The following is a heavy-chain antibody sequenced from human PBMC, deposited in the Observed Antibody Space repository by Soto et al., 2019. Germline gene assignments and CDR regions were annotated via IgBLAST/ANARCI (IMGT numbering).Heavy chain of an antibody. Sequence: QVQLVESGGGVVQPGRSLRLSCAASGFTFSSYGIHWVRQAPGKGLERVAVIWSGGSNENYADSVKGRFTISRDNSKNMLYLQMNSLRAEDTAVYYCARGPGTSYFDYWGQGSLVTVSS. D-gene: IGHD2-2*01. CDR3: ARGPGTSYFDY. CDR2: IWSGGSNE. CDR1: GFTFSSYG. J-gene: IGHJ4*02. V-gene: IGHV3-33*01.